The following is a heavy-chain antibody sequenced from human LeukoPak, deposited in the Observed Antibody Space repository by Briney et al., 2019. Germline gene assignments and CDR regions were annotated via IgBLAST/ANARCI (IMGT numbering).Heavy chain of an antibody. CDR2: IYHSGST. J-gene: IGHJ4*02. Sequence: SETLSLTCAVSGYSISSGYYWGWIRQPPGKGLEWIGSIYHSGSTYYNPSLKSRVTISVDTSKNQFSQKLSSVTAADTAVYYCARTYYYGSGSYYNGIYYFDYWGQGTLVTVSS. D-gene: IGHD3-10*01. CDR3: ARTYYYGSGSYYNGIYYFDY. CDR1: GYSISSGYY. V-gene: IGHV4-38-2*01.